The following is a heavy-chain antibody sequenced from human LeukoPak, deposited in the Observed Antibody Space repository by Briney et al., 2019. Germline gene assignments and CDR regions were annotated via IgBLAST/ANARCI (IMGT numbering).Heavy chain of an antibody. CDR3: ARHRDGYNRPLDY. J-gene: IGHJ4*02. V-gene: IGHV4-39*01. D-gene: IGHD5-24*01. Sequence: SETLSLTCTVSGGSISSSGHYWGWIRQPPGKGLEWIGSLHYSGSTYHNPSLKSRITISADTSNNQFSLKLSSVAAAATAVYYCARHRDGYNRPLDYWGQGTLVTVSS. CDR2: LHYSGST. CDR1: GGSISSSGHY.